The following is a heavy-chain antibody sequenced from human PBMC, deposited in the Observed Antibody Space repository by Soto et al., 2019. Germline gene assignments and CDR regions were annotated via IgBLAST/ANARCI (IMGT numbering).Heavy chain of an antibody. V-gene: IGHV3-30-3*01. D-gene: IGHD5-18*01. Sequence: GGSLRLSCAASGFTFSSYAMHWVRQAPGKGLEWVAVISYDGSNKYYADSVKGRFTISRDNSKNTLYLQMNSLRAEDTAVYYCARTPGYSYGFYYYYYGMDVWGQGTTVTVSS. CDR3: ARTPGYSYGFYYYYYGMDV. CDR2: ISYDGSNK. J-gene: IGHJ6*02. CDR1: GFTFSSYA.